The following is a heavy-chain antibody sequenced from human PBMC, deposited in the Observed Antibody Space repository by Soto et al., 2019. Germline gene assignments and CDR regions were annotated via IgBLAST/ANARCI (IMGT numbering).Heavy chain of an antibody. Sequence: QVHLVQSGAEVKKPGASVKVSCKASGYTFTNYAMHWVRQAPGHRLEWMGWINAGNGNTKYSQKFQGRVTLTRDTSANTAYMELSSLRSEDTAVYYCARASSWYLDYWGQGTLVTVSS. CDR1: GYTFTNYA. CDR3: ARASSWYLDY. CDR2: INAGNGNT. J-gene: IGHJ4*02. D-gene: IGHD6-13*01. V-gene: IGHV1-3*01.